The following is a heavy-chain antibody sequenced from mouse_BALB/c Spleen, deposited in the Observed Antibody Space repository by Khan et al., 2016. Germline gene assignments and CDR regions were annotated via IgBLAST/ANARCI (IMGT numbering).Heavy chain of an antibody. Sequence: VQLQQSGAELVKPGASVKLSCTASGFNIKDTYMHWMIQRPEQGLEWIGRIDPVNDNTKYDPKFQGKATITADTSSITAYLQLHSLTSEDTAVYYCASNHYESWFVYWGQGTLVTVSA. CDR2: IDPVNDNT. V-gene: IGHV14-3*02. D-gene: IGHD1-1*01. J-gene: IGHJ3*01. CDR1: GFNIKDTY. CDR3: ASNHYESWFVY.